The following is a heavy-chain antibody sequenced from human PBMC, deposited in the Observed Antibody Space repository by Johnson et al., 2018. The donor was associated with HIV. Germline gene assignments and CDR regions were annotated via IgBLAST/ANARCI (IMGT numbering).Heavy chain of an antibody. Sequence: GSNKYYADSVKGRFTISRDNSKNTLYIQMNSLRAEDTAVYYCARAIGNWDAFDIWGQGTMVTVSS. D-gene: IGHD7-27*01. CDR3: ARAIGNWDAFDI. V-gene: IGHV3-30*03. CDR2: GSNK. J-gene: IGHJ3*02.